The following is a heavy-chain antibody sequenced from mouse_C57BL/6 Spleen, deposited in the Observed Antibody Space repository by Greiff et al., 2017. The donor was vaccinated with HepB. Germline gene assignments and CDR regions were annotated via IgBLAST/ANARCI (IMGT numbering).Heavy chain of an antibody. J-gene: IGHJ4*01. CDR1: GYAFSSYW. CDR3: ARSTMVTTSYAMDY. V-gene: IGHV1-80*01. D-gene: IGHD2-1*01. CDR2: IYPGDGDT. Sequence: QVQLQQSGAELVKPGASVKISCKASGYAFSSYWMNWVKQRPGKGLEWIGQIYPGDGDTNYNGKFKGKATLTADKSSSTAYMQLSSLTSEDSAVYFCARSTMVTTSYAMDYWGQGTSVTVSS.